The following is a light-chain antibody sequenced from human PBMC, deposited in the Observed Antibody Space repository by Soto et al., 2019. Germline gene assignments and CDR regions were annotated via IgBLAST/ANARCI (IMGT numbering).Light chain of an antibody. CDR2: GTS. J-gene: IGKJ2*01. Sequence: DIQMTQSPSSVSASVGDRVTITCWARQDISRWLAWYQHKPGQAPNLLIFGTSALQSGVPSRFSGSGSGTDFTLTITSLQPEDFAPYSCQQADSFPYTFGQGNKLEIK. CDR1: QDISRW. V-gene: IGKV1-12*01. CDR3: QQADSFPYT.